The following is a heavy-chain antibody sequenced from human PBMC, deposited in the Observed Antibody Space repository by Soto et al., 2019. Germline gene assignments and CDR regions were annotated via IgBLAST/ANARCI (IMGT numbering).Heavy chain of an antibody. CDR3: ARAHTTYVWGSYRYGPFDY. CDR2: IIPIFGTA. CDR1: GGTFSSYA. V-gene: IGHV1-69*13. J-gene: IGHJ4*02. Sequence: SVKVSCKASGGTFSSYAISWVRQAPGQGLEWMGGIIPIFGTANYAQKFQGRVTITADESTSTAYVELSSLRSEDTAVYYCARAHTTYVWGSYRYGPFDYWGQGTLVTVSS. D-gene: IGHD3-16*02.